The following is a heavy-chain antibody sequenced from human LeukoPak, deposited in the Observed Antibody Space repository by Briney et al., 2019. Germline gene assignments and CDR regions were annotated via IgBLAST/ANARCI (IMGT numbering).Heavy chain of an antibody. CDR2: INPNSGGT. CDR1: GYTFTGYY. CDR3: ARDLGVGATSGSFDY. J-gene: IGHJ4*02. Sequence: ASVKVSCKASGYTFTGYYMHWVRQAPGQGLEWMGWINPNSGGTNYAQKFQGRVTMTRDTSISTAYMELSRLRSDDTAVYYCARDLGVGATSGSFDYRGQGTLVTVSS. D-gene: IGHD1-26*01. V-gene: IGHV1-2*02.